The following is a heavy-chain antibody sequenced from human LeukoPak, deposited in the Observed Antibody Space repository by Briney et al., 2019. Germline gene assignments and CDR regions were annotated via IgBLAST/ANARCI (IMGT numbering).Heavy chain of an antibody. D-gene: IGHD1-7*01. V-gene: IGHV3-43*01. J-gene: IGHJ6*03. CDR3: AKGLELRNYYYYMDV. CDR1: GFTFDDYT. CDR2: ISWDGSST. Sequence: GGSLRLSCAASGFTFDDYTMHWVRQAPGKGLEWVSLISWDGSSTYYADSVKGRFTISRDNSKNSLYLQMNSLRTEDTALYYCAKGLELRNYYYYMDVWGKGTTVTVSS.